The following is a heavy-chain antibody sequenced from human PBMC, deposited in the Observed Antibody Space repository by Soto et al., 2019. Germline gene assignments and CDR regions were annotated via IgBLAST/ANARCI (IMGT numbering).Heavy chain of an antibody. V-gene: IGHV1-18*04. CDR1: GYTFTSYG. J-gene: IGHJ6*02. D-gene: IGHD2-2*01. Sequence: ASVKVSCKASGYTFTSYGISWVRQAPGQGLEWMGWISAYNGNTNYAQKLQGRVTMTTDTSTSTAYMELRSLRSDDTAMYYCARATIVPHYYYGMDVWGQGTTVTVSS. CDR3: ARATIVPHYYYGMDV. CDR2: ISAYNGNT.